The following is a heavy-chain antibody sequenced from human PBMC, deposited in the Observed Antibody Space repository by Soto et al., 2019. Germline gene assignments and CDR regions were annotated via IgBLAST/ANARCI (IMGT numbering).Heavy chain of an antibody. CDR1: GGTFSSYA. V-gene: IGHV1-69*06. CDR3: ARESEGSGSYYNNWFDP. D-gene: IGHD3-10*01. J-gene: IGHJ5*02. Sequence: QVQLVQSGAEVKKPGSSVKVSCKASGGTFSSYAISWVRQAPGQGIEWMGGIIPIFGTANYAQKFQGRVTITADKSTSTAYMELSSLRSEDTAVYYCARESEGSGSYYNNWFDPWGQGTLVTVSS. CDR2: IIPIFGTA.